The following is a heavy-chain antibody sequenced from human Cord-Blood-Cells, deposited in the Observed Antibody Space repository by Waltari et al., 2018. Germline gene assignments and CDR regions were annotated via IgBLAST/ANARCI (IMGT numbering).Heavy chain of an antibody. D-gene: IGHD2-2*01. CDR1: GYSIRSGYY. Sequence: QVQLQESGPGLVKPSETLSLTCAVSGYSIRSGYYWGWIRQPPGKGLEWIGSIYHSGSTYYNPSLKSRVTISVDTSKNQFSLKLSSVTAADTAVYYCARAPERYCSSTSCPNDAFDIWGQGTMVTVSS. J-gene: IGHJ3*02. V-gene: IGHV4-38-2*01. CDR2: IYHSGST. CDR3: ARAPERYCSSTSCPNDAFDI.